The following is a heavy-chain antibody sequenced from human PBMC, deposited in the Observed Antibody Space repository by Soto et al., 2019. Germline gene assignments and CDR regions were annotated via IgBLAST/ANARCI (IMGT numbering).Heavy chain of an antibody. J-gene: IGHJ6*02. D-gene: IGHD1-26*01. Sequence: EVQLVESGGGLVKPGGSLRLSCAASGFTFSSYSMNWVRQAPGKGLEWVSSISSSSSYIYYADSVKGRFTISRDNAKNSLYLQMNSLRAEDTAVYYCARETGRWGQGMDVWGQGTTVTVSS. CDR3: ARETGRWGQGMDV. CDR1: GFTFSSYS. CDR2: ISSSSSYI. V-gene: IGHV3-21*01.